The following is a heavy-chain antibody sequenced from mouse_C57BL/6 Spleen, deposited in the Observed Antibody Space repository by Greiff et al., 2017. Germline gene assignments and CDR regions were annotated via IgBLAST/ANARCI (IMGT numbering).Heavy chain of an antibody. D-gene: IGHD2-4*01. CDR2: IYPGDGDT. J-gene: IGHJ3*01. Sequence: VQLQQSGAELVKPGASVKISCKASGYAFSSYWMNWVKQRPGKGLEWIGQIYPGDGDTNYNGKFKGKATLTADKSSSTAYMQLSSLTSKDSAVYFCARGYYDTSFAYWGQGTLVTVSA. CDR1: GYAFSSYW. V-gene: IGHV1-80*01. CDR3: ARGYYDTSFAY.